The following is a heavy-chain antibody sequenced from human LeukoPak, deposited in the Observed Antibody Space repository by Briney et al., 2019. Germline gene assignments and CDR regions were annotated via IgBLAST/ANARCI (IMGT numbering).Heavy chain of an antibody. CDR1: GFTFSSYS. V-gene: IGHV3-48*01. Sequence: GGSLRLSCAASGFTFSSYSMNWVRQAPGKGLEWVSYISSSSSTIYYADSVKGRFTISRDNAKNSLYLQMNSLRAEDTAVYYCARAPGYGAAYYFDYWGQGTLVTVSS. CDR2: ISSSSSTI. D-gene: IGHD1-1*01. CDR3: ARAPGYGAAYYFDY. J-gene: IGHJ4*02.